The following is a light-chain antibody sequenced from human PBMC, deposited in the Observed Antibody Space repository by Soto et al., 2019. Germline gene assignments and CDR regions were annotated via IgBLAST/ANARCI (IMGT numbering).Light chain of an antibody. CDR2: DAS. Sequence: DIQMTQSPSTLSASIGDRVTITCRASQNINNWIAWYQQKPGKAPKFLIYDASTLESGVPSRFSGSGFGTEFSLXXXXLQPDDFGSYYCQHMRTFGQGTKV. J-gene: IGKJ1*01. CDR3: QHMRT. V-gene: IGKV1-5*01. CDR1: QNINNW.